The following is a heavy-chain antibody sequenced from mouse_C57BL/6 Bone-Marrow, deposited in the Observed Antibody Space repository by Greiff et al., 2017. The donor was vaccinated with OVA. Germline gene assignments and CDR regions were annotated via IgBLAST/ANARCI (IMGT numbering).Heavy chain of an antibody. J-gene: IGHJ2*01. CDR2: IDPSDSYT. CDR3: ARSYYRGYVDY. CDR1: GYTFTSYW. D-gene: IGHD2-10*01. V-gene: IGHV1-59*01. Sequence: QVQLQQPGAELVRPGTSVKLSCKASGYTFTSYWMHWVKQRPGQGLEWIGVIDPSDSYTNYNQKFKGKATLTVDTSSSTAYMQLSSLTSEDSAVYYCARSYYRGYVDYWGQGTTLTVSS.